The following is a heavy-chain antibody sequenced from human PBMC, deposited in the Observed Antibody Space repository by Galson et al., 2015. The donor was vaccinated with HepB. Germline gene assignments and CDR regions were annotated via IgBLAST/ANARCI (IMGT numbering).Heavy chain of an antibody. V-gene: IGHV3-30-3*01. Sequence: SLRLSCAASGFTFSNYAMHWARQAPGKGLEWVAVISYDGSNKYYADSVKGRFTISRDNSKSTLYLQMNSLRAEDTAVYYCARSSHYADYYYYGMDVWGQGTTVTVSS. J-gene: IGHJ6*02. CDR1: GFTFSNYA. CDR2: ISYDGSNK. CDR3: ARSSHYADYYYYGMDV. D-gene: IGHD4-11*01.